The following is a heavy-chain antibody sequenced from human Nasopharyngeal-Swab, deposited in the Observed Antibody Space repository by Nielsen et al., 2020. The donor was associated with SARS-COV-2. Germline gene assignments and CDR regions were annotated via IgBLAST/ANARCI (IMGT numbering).Heavy chain of an antibody. V-gene: IGHV4-61*02. CDR2: IYTSGST. J-gene: IGHJ4*02. Sequence: SETLSLTCTVSGGSISSGSYYWSWIRQPAGKGLEWIGRIYTSGSTNYNPSLKSRVTISVDTSKNQFSLKLSSVTAADTAVYYCARDHAMITDYWGQGTLVTVSS. CDR1: GGSISSGSYY. CDR3: ARDHAMITDY. D-gene: IGHD3-22*01.